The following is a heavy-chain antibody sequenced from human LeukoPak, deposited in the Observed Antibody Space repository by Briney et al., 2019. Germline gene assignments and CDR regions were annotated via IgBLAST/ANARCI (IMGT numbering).Heavy chain of an antibody. Sequence: GGSLRLSCAASGFTFSSYAMHWVRQAPGKGLEWAAVISYDGSNKYYADSVKGRFTISRDNSKNTLYLQMNSLRAEDTAVYYCAREGRGYSAWDDAFDIWGQGTMVTVSS. CDR1: GFTFSSYA. J-gene: IGHJ3*02. V-gene: IGHV3-30-3*01. D-gene: IGHD5-18*01. CDR2: ISYDGSNK. CDR3: AREGRGYSAWDDAFDI.